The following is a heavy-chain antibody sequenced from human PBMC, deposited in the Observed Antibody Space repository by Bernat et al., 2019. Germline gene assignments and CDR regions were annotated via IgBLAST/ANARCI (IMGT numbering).Heavy chain of an antibody. J-gene: IGHJ5*02. CDR2: IYHSGRT. D-gene: IGHD6-13*01. Sequence: QVQLQESGPGLVKPSGTLSLTCAVSGGSISSINWWSWVCQPPGKGLEWIGGIYHSGRTNYNPSLKSRVTISVDKSKNQFSLKLSSVTDADTAVYDGARERSRYSISGPLDPWGQGTLVTVSS. CDR3: ARERSRYSISGPLDP. V-gene: IGHV4-4*02. CDR1: GGSISSINW.